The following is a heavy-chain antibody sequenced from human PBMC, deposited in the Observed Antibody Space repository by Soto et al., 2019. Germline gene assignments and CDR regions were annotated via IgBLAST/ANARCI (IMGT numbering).Heavy chain of an antibody. Sequence: LRLSCAASGFIFENFGMSWVRQAPGKGLEWIYSISGSGFKKYYADSVKGRFTISRDNSKSTVYLELNNLSAEDTAVYHCAKNQGVELVPLATVDWFDPWGQGSVVTVSS. CDR3: AKNQGVELVPLATVDWFDP. CDR2: ISGSGFKK. D-gene: IGHD1-26*01. J-gene: IGHJ5*02. CDR1: GFIFENFG. V-gene: IGHV3-23*01.